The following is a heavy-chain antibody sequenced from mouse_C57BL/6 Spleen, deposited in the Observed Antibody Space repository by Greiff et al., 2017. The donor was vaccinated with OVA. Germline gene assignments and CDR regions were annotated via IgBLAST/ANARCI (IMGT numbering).Heavy chain of an antibody. CDR1: GFSFNTYA. Sequence: EVKLEESGGGLVQPKGSLKLSCAASGFSFNTYAMNWVRQAPGKGLEWVARIRSKSNNYATYYADSVKDRFTISRDDSESMLYLQMNNLKTEDTAMYYCVRLWTYAMDYWGQGTSVTVSS. CDR2: IRSKSNNYAT. CDR3: VRLWTYAMDY. D-gene: IGHD1-1*02. V-gene: IGHV10-1*01. J-gene: IGHJ4*01.